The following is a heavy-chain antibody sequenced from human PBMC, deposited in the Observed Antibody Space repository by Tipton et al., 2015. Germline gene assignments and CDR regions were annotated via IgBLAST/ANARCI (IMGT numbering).Heavy chain of an antibody. CDR2: IYYSGST. Sequence: LRLSCAVSAYSISSDYYWSWIRQPPGKGLEWIGYIYYSGSTNYNPSLKSRVTTSVDTSKNQFSLRLSSVTAADTAVYYCARGHYVSRMDVWGQGTTVTVSS. V-gene: IGHV4-61*01. D-gene: IGHD3-10*01. CDR3: ARGHYVSRMDV. J-gene: IGHJ6*02. CDR1: AYSISSDYY.